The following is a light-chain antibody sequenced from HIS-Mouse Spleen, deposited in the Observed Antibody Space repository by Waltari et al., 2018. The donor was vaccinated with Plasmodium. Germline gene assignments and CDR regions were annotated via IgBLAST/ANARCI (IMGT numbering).Light chain of an antibody. Sequence: QPVLTQPPSSSASPGESARLTCPLPSDINAGSYNIYWYQQKQGSPPRYLLYYYSDSDKGQGSGVPSRFSGSKDASANTGILLISGLQSEDEADYYCMIWPSNASGVFGGGTKLTVL. V-gene: IGLV5-37*01. CDR1: SDINAGSYN. CDR3: MIWPSNASGV. J-gene: IGLJ3*02. CDR2: YYSDSDK.